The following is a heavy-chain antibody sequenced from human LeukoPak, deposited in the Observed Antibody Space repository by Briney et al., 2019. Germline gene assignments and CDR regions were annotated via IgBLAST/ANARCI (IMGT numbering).Heavy chain of an antibody. Sequence: GGSLRLSCAVSGFTFSNYAFHWVRQAPGKGLEWVAIISYDASNEYYADSVKGRFTISRDNSKNTLYLQMNSLRAEDTAVYYCAKQEAGAAGTCSDYWGQGTLVTVSS. D-gene: IGHD6-13*01. CDR1: GFTFSNYA. CDR3: AKQEAGAAGTCSDY. V-gene: IGHV3-30-3*02. CDR2: ISYDASNE. J-gene: IGHJ4*02.